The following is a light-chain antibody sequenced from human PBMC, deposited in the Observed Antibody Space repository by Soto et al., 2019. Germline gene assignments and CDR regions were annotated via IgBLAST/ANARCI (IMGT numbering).Light chain of an antibody. CDR3: AAWDDSLSGPRWV. Sequence: QAVVTQPPSASGTPGQRVTISCSGSSSNIGSNYVYWYQQLPGTAPKLLIYRNNQRPSGGPDRFSGSKSGTSASLAISGLRSEDAADYYCAAWDDSLSGPRWVFGGGTKLTVL. V-gene: IGLV1-47*01. J-gene: IGLJ3*02. CDR1: SSNIGSNY. CDR2: RNN.